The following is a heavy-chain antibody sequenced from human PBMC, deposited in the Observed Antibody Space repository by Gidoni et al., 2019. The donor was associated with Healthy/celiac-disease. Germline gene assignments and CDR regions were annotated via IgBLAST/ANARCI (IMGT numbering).Heavy chain of an antibody. CDR1: GFTFSSYG. D-gene: IGHD3-10*01. Sequence: QVQLVESGGGVVQPGRSLRLSCAASGFTFSSYGMHWVRQAPGKGLEWVAVICYDGSNKYYADSVKGLFTISRDNSKNTLYLQMNSLRAEDTAVYYCARGALWFGEYAFDIWGQGTMVTVSS. J-gene: IGHJ3*02. CDR2: ICYDGSNK. V-gene: IGHV3-33*01. CDR3: ARGALWFGEYAFDI.